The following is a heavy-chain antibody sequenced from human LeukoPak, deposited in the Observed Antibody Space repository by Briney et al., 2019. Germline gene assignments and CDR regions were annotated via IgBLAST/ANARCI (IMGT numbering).Heavy chain of an antibody. V-gene: IGHV5-51*01. CDR3: ARPALHHFGLYAFDI. CDR1: GYSFTSYW. Sequence: GESLKIPRKGSGYSFTSYWIGWVRQMPGKGLEWMGIIYPGDSDTRYSPSFQGQVTISADKSISTAYLQWSSLKASDTAMYYCARPALHHFGLYAFDIWGQGTMVTVSS. J-gene: IGHJ3*02. CDR2: IYPGDSDT. D-gene: IGHD2-15*01.